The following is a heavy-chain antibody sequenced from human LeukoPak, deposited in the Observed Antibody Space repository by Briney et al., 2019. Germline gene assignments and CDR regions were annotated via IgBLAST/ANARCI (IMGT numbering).Heavy chain of an antibody. Sequence: PSGTLSLTCAVSGGSISSSNWWSWVRQPPGKGLEWIGEIYHSGSTNYNPSLKSRVTISVDKSKNQFSLKLGSVTAADTAVYYCASRIGPYCSGGSCDAFDIWGQGTMVTVSS. D-gene: IGHD2-15*01. CDR1: GGSISSSNW. CDR3: ASRIGPYCSGGSCDAFDI. CDR2: IYHSGST. J-gene: IGHJ3*02. V-gene: IGHV4-4*02.